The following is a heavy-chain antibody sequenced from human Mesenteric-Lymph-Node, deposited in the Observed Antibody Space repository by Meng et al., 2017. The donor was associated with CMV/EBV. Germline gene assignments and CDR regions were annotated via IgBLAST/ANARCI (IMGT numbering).Heavy chain of an antibody. CDR2: IRYDGVNK. CDR1: GFTFSSYG. Sequence: GESLKISCAASGFTFSSYGMHWVRQAPGKGLEWVTFIRYDGVNKYYADSVKGRFTISRDNAKNTLYLQMNSLRAEDTAVYFCVRGGSGLDYWGQGTLVTVSS. CDR3: VRGGSGLDY. V-gene: IGHV3-30*02. J-gene: IGHJ4*02. D-gene: IGHD2-15*01.